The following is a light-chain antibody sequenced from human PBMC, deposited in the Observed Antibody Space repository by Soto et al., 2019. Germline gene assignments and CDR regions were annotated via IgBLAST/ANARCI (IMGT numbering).Light chain of an antibody. Sequence: EIVMTQSPATLSVSPGERVTLSCKASRSVSVNLAWYQQKPGQAPRLLISRTSTRATDVPDRFSGTGSGTDFTLAISGVQSEDFAVYFCQQYNNWPPYTFGPGTKLEIK. V-gene: IGKV3-15*01. CDR2: RTS. CDR1: RSVSVN. J-gene: IGKJ2*01. CDR3: QQYNNWPPYT.